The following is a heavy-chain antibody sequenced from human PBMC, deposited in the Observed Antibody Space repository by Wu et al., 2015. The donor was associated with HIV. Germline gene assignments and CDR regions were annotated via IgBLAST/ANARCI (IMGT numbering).Heavy chain of an antibody. V-gene: IGHV1-69*13. Sequence: QVQLVQSGAEVRKPGSSVKVSCKASGGTFSRSGFSWVRQVPGQGFEWMGRIIPIFGTANYAQKFQGRVTITADESTSTAYMELSSLRSEDTAVYYCARRKYYDFWSGPMAHYYYYYYMDVWGKGTTVTVSS. CDR3: ARRKYYDFWSGPMAHYYYYYYMDV. J-gene: IGHJ6*03. CDR2: IIPIFGTA. CDR1: GGTFSRSG. D-gene: IGHD3-3*01.